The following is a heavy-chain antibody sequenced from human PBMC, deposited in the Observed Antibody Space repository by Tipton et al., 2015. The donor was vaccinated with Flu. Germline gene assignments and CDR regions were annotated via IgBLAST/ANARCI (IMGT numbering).Heavy chain of an antibody. CDR2: INHSGST. CDR1: GGSFSGYY. D-gene: IGHD2-15*01. V-gene: IGHV4-34*01. CDR3: ARLSGGNSSAY. J-gene: IGHJ4*02. Sequence: TLSLTCAVYGGSFSGYYWSWIRQPPGKGLEWIGEINHSGSTNYNPSLKIRVTISVDTSKNQFSLNLSSVTAADTAVYYCARLSGGNSSAYWGQGTLVTVSS.